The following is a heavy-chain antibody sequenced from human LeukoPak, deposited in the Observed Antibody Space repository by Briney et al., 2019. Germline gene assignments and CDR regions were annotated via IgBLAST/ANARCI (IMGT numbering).Heavy chain of an antibody. CDR2: INSDGSST. J-gene: IGHJ4*02. V-gene: IGHV3-74*01. CDR1: GFTFSSYW. D-gene: IGHD6-19*01. Sequence: PGVSLRLSCAASGFTFSSYWMHWVRQAPGKGLVWVSRINSDGSSTSYADSVKGRFTISRDNAKNTLYLQMNSLRAEDTAVYYCASGGRYSSGWYGYYFDYWGRGTLVTVSS. CDR3: ASGGRYSSGWYGYYFDY.